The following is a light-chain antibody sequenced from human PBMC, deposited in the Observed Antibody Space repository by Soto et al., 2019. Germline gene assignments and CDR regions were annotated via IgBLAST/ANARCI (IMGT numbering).Light chain of an antibody. CDR2: GAS. V-gene: IGKV3-15*01. J-gene: IGKJ1*01. Sequence: RVMAQSPATLSVSLRERATLSCRASQSVSSNLAWYQQKPGQAPRLLIYGASTRATGIPARFSGSGSGTEFTLTISSLQSEDFAVYYCQQYNNWPRTFGQGTKVDIK. CDR1: QSVSSN. CDR3: QQYNNWPRT.